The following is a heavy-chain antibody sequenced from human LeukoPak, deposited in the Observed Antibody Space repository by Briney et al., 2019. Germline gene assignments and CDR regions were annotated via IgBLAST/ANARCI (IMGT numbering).Heavy chain of an antibody. V-gene: IGHV4-4*07. Sequence: SETLSLTCTVSGGSISSYYWSWIRQPAGKGLEWIGRIYTSGSTNYNPSHKSRVTMSVDTSKNQFSLKLSSVTAADTAVYYCARVSEWRYCSGGSCPNWFDPWGQGTLVTVSS. J-gene: IGHJ5*02. D-gene: IGHD2-15*01. CDR2: IYTSGST. CDR3: ARVSEWRYCSGGSCPNWFDP. CDR1: GGSISSYY.